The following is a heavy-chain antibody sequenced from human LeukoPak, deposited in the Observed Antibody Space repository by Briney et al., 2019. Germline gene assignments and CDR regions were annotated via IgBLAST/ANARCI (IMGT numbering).Heavy chain of an antibody. CDR1: GFTFSNYG. D-gene: IGHD6-13*01. V-gene: IGHV3-33*01. J-gene: IGHJ1*01. CDR3: PRDRAKLAPGSPTYFQP. CDR2: IWNDGGKK. Sequence: GGSLRLSCAASGFTFSNYGMHWVRQAPGKGLEWVAVIWNDGGKKYYADSVKGRFTISRDNSKNTLYLQMNSLRAEDTAVYYCPRDRAKLAPGSPTYFQPSGQSTLVTVSS.